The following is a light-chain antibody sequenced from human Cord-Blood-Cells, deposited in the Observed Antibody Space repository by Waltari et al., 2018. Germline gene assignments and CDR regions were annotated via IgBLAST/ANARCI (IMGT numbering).Light chain of an antibody. V-gene: IGKV1-8*01. CDR2: AAS. J-gene: IGKJ3*01. CDR3: QQYYSYPFT. CDR1: QGISSY. Sequence: IRMTQSPSSLSASTGDRVTITCRASQGISSYLAWYQQKPGKAPKLLIYAASTLQSGVPSRFSGSGSGTDFTLTISCLQSEDFATYYCQQYYSYPFTFGPGTKVDIK.